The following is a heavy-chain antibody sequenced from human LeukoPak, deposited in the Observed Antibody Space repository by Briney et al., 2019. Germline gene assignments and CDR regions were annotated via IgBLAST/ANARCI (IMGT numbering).Heavy chain of an antibody. D-gene: IGHD3-9*01. V-gene: IGHV7-4-1*02. CDR2: INTNTGNP. CDR1: GYTFTSYA. Sequence: ASVKVSCKASGYTFTSYAMNWVRQAPGQGLEWMGWINTNTGNPTYAQGFTGRFVFSLDTSVSTAYLQISSLKAEDTAVYYCARDGAILRYLDWLPNYGMDVWGQGTTVTVSS. CDR3: ARDGAILRYLDWLPNYGMDV. J-gene: IGHJ6*02.